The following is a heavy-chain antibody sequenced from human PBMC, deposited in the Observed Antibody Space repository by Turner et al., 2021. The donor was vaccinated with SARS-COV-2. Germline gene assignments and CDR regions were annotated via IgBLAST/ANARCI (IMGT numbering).Heavy chain of an antibody. J-gene: IGHJ5*02. CDR1: GGSISSYY. CDR3: ARTMDSSGYYYFWFDP. CDR2: IYYRGST. V-gene: IGHV4-59*01. Sequence: QVQLPESGPGLVKPSETLSLTCPVSGGSISSYYWSWIRQPPGKGLEWIGYIYYRGSTNYNPSLKSRANISVDTSKNQLSLKLSSVTAADTAVYYCARTMDSSGYYYFWFDPWGQGTLVIVSS. D-gene: IGHD3-22*01.